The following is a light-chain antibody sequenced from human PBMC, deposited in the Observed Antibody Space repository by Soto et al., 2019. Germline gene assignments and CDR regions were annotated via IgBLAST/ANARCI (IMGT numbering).Light chain of an antibody. J-gene: IGKJ2*01. CDR3: QQYGSSPYT. Sequence: EIVLTQSPATLSLSPGERATLSCGASQSVNSNYLAWYQQKPGLAPRLLIYDASTRATGIPDRFIGSVSGTDFTLTVSRLEPEDFAVYYCQQYGSSPYTFGPGTKLEIK. V-gene: IGKV3D-20*01. CDR2: DAS. CDR1: QSVNSNY.